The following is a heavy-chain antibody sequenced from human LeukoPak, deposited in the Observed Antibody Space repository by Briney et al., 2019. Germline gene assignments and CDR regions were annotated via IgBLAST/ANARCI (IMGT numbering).Heavy chain of an antibody. J-gene: IGHJ3*02. Sequence: ASVKVSCKASGYTFTGYYIHWVRQAPGQGLEWMGWMNPNSGGTNHAQNFQGRVTMTRDTSISTAYMELSSLRSDDTAVYYCARIRGIFAFDIWGQGTMVTVSS. D-gene: IGHD2-15*01. CDR1: GYTFTGYY. CDR3: ARIRGIFAFDI. V-gene: IGHV1-2*02. CDR2: MNPNSGGT.